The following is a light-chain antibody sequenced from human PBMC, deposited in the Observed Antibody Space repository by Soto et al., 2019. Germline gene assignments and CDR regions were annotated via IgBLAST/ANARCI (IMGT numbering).Light chain of an antibody. CDR2: DAS. V-gene: IGKV1-5*01. CDR1: QRISSW. Sequence: DIQMTQSPSTLSASEGDRVTITCRASQRISSWLAWYQQKPGKAPKLLIYDASSLESGVPSRFSGSGSGTEFTLTISSLQPDDFATYYCQQYNSYSWTFGQGTKVDIK. J-gene: IGKJ1*01. CDR3: QQYNSYSWT.